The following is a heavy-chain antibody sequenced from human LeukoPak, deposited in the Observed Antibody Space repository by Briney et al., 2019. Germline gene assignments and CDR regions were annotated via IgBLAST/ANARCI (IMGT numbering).Heavy chain of an antibody. CDR3: ASHTYYYGSGHYYYYYMDV. J-gene: IGHJ6*03. D-gene: IGHD3-10*01. CDR1: GYSFTSYW. Sequence: GESLKISCKGSGYSFTSYWIGWVRQMPGKGLEWMGIIYPGDSDTRYCPSFQGQVTISADKSISTAYLQWSSLKASDTAMYYCASHTYYYGSGHYYYYYMDVWGKGTTVTVSS. CDR2: IYPGDSDT. V-gene: IGHV5-51*01.